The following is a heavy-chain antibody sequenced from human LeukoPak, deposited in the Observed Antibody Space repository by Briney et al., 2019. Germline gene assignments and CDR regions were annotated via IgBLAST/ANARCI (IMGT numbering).Heavy chain of an antibody. Sequence: GGSLRLSCAASGFTFSSYAAHWVRQAPGRGLEWVAGISYGGSNKYHAESVKGRFTISRDNSKNTLYLQMNSLRDEDTAIYYCATTYTTGWSKPFDYWGQGTLVTVSS. CDR2: ISYGGSNK. D-gene: IGHD6-19*01. J-gene: IGHJ4*02. CDR3: ATTYTTGWSKPFDY. V-gene: IGHV3-30*01. CDR1: GFTFSSYA.